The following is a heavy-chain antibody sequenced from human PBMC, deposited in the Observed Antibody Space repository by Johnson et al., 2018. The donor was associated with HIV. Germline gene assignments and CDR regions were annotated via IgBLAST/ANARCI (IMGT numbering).Heavy chain of an antibody. CDR3: ARDSDTSSSLVEGDDAFDI. J-gene: IGHJ3*02. CDR1: GFTFSSYA. Sequence: QVQLVESGGGVVQPGRSLRLSCAASGFTFSSYAMYWVRQAPGKGLEWVAGILYDGSNKYHADSVKGRFTISRDNSKNTLYLQMNSLRAEDTAVYYCARDSDTSSSLVEGDDAFDIWGQGTMVTVSS. D-gene: IGHD6-6*01. V-gene: IGHV3-30-3*01. CDR2: ILYDGSNK.